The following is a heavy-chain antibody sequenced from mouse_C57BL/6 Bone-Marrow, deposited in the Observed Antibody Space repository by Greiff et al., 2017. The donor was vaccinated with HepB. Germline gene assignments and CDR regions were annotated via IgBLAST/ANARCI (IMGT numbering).Heavy chain of an antibody. J-gene: IGHJ1*03. Sequence: VQLQQSGPGLVKPSQSLSLTCSVTGYSITSGYYWNWIRQFPGNKLEWMGYISYDGSNNYNPSLKNRISITRDTSKNQFFLKLNSVTTEDTATYYCARVDYDDGWYFDVWGTGTTVTVSS. V-gene: IGHV3-6*01. CDR1: GYSITSGYY. D-gene: IGHD2-4*01. CDR3: ARVDYDDGWYFDV. CDR2: ISYDGSN.